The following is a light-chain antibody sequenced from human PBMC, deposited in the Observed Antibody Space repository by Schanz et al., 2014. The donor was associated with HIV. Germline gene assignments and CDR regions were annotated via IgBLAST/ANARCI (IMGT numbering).Light chain of an antibody. J-gene: IGKJ1*01. Sequence: DIQMTQSPSTLSASVGDRVTITCRASQDIRARLAWYQQKPGKAPNLLIYKASSLESGVPSRFSGSGSGTEFTLTISSLQPDDFATYYCQQYNTYWTFGQGTKVEIK. CDR3: QQYNTYWT. CDR1: QDIRAR. V-gene: IGKV1-5*03. CDR2: KAS.